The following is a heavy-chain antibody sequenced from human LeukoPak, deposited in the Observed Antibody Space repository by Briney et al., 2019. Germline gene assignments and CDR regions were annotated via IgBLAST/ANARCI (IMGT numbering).Heavy chain of an antibody. CDR2: INPGGSSI. Sequence: GGSLRLSCAASGFTFSSYWMHWVRQAPGKGLVWVARINPGGSSITYADSVKGRFTISRDNAKNTLYLQMDSLRAEDTAVYYCARSNQADDYWGQGTLVTVSS. CDR3: ARSNQADDY. D-gene: IGHD1-14*01. V-gene: IGHV3-74*01. J-gene: IGHJ4*02. CDR1: GFTFSSYW.